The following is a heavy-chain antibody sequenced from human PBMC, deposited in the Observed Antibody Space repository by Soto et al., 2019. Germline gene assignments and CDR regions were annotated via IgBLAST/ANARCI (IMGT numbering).Heavy chain of an antibody. D-gene: IGHD3-22*01. J-gene: IGHJ4*02. CDR3: SQFPFYGYNSYLDY. CDR2: ISYSGIT. CDR1: GDSISSGDYY. V-gene: IGHV4-31*03. Sequence: SETLSLTCTVSGDSISSGDYYWGWIRQHPGRGLEWIGYISYSGITYYNPSLKSRLTISLDTSKNQFSLELNSVTAADTAVYFCSQFPFYGYNSYLDYWGPRTLVTVSS.